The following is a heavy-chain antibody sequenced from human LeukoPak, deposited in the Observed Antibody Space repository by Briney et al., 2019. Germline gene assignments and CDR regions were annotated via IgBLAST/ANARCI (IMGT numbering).Heavy chain of an antibody. J-gene: IGHJ6*02. D-gene: IGHD3-3*02. CDR2: INHSGST. V-gene: IGHV4-34*01. CDR3: ARGVSINRMDV. Sequence: PSETLSLTCAVYGGSFSGYYWSWIRQPPGKGLEWIGEINHSGSTNYNPSLKNRVTISVDTSKNQFSLKLSSVTAADTAVYYCARGVSINRMDVWGQGTTVTVSS. CDR1: GGSFSGYY.